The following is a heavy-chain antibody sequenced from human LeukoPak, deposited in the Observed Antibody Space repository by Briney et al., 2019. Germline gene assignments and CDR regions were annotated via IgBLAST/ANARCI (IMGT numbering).Heavy chain of an antibody. V-gene: IGHV1-18*01. CDR2: ISAYNGNT. Sequence: ASVKVSCEASGYTFTSYGISWERQAPGQGLEWMGWISAYNGNTNYAQKLQGRVTMTTDTSTSTAYMELSSLRSEDTAVYYCARVGRLGTTAYYYYYYMDVWGKGTTVTVSS. CDR1: GYTFTSYG. CDR3: ARVGRLGTTAYYYYYYMDV. D-gene: IGHD1-7*01. J-gene: IGHJ6*03.